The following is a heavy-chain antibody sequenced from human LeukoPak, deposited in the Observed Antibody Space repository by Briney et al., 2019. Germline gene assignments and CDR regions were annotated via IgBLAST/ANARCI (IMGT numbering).Heavy chain of an antibody. CDR2: ISYDGSNK. CDR3: ARAYDSSGYYYGY. CDR1: GFTLSSYS. V-gene: IGHV3-30*03. Sequence: GGSLRLSCAASGFTLSSYSMNWVRQAPGKGLEWVAVISYDGSNKYYADSVKGRFTISRDNSKNTLYLQMNSLRAEDTAVHYCARAYDSSGYYYGYWGQGTLVTVSS. J-gene: IGHJ4*02. D-gene: IGHD3-22*01.